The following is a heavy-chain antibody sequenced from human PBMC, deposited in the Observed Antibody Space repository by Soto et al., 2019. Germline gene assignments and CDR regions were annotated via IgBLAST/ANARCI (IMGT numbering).Heavy chain of an antibody. V-gene: IGHV3-11*01. J-gene: IGHJ4*02. CDR1: GFTFSDYY. D-gene: IGHD3-22*01. CDR2: ISSSGNTI. Sequence: QVQLVESGGGLVKTSGSLRIACAASGFTFSDYYMSWVRQAPGKGLEWVSYISSSGNTIYYADSVKGRFTISRDNAKNAGYWQMNSLRAEDTALYFCAKMSSENYYDPVFSWGQGTLVTVSS. CDR3: AKMSSENYYDPVFS.